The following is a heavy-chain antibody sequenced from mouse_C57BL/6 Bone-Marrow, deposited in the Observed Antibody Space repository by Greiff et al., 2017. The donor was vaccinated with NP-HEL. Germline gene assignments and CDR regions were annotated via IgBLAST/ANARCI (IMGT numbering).Heavy chain of an antibody. CDR3: ARDRGSLYFDY. CDR2: IYPSDSET. J-gene: IGHJ2*01. Sequence: QVQLQQSGAELVRPGSSVKLSCKASGYTFTSYWMDWVKQRPGQGLEWIGNIYPSDSETHYNQKFKDKATLTVDKSSSTAYMQLSSLTSEDSAVYYCARDRGSLYFDYWGQGTTLTVSS. D-gene: IGHD1-1*01. V-gene: IGHV1-61*01. CDR1: GYTFTSYW.